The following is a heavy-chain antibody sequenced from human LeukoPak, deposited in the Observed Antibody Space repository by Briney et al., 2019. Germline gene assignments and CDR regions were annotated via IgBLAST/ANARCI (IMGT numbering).Heavy chain of an antibody. V-gene: IGHV3-23*01. J-gene: IGHJ4*02. CDR1: GFTVSSNY. D-gene: IGHD6-19*01. Sequence: GGSLRLSCAASGFTVSSNYMSWVRQAPGKGLEWVSAISGSGGSTYYADSVKGRFTISRDNSKNTLYLQMNSLRAEDTAVYYCAKDDSYSSGWFFDYWGQGTLVTVSS. CDR3: AKDDSYSSGWFFDY. CDR2: ISGSGGST.